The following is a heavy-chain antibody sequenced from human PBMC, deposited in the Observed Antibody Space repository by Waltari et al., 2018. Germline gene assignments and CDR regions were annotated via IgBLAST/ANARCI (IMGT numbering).Heavy chain of an antibody. J-gene: IGHJ4*02. CDR1: GGSFRGYY. CDR3: ARTSHYYDSSGFIDY. Sequence: QVQLQQWGAGLLKPSETLSLTCAVYGGSFRGYYWSWIRQPPGKGLEWIGEINHSGSTNYNPSLKSRVTISVDTSKNQFSLKLSSVTAADTAVYYCARTSHYYDSSGFIDYWGQGTLVTVSS. CDR2: INHSGST. D-gene: IGHD3-22*01. V-gene: IGHV4-34*01.